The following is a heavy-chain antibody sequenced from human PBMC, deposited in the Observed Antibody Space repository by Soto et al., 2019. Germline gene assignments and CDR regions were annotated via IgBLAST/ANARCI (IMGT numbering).Heavy chain of an antibody. CDR1: GFTFSSYA. CDR2: ISYDGSNK. Sequence: TGGSLRLSCAASGFTFSSYAMHWVRQAPGKGLEWVAVISYDGSNKYYADSVKGRFTISRDNSKNTLYLQMNSLRAEDTAVYYCARDLSNYGSGSLDVWGQGTTVTVSS. D-gene: IGHD3-10*01. V-gene: IGHV3-30-3*01. CDR3: ARDLSNYGSGSLDV. J-gene: IGHJ6*02.